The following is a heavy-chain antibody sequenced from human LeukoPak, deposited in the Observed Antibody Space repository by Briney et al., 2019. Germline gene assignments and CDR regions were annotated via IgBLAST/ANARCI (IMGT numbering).Heavy chain of an antibody. Sequence: PGGSLRLSCAASGFTFSSYSMNWVRQAPGKGLEWVSSISSSSSYIYYADSVKGRFIISRDNAKNSLYLQMNSLRAEDTAVYYCARRQQLDGNFDYWGQGTLVTVSS. CDR3: ARRQQLDGNFDY. J-gene: IGHJ4*02. CDR1: GFTFSSYS. V-gene: IGHV3-21*01. CDR2: ISSSSSYI. D-gene: IGHD6-13*01.